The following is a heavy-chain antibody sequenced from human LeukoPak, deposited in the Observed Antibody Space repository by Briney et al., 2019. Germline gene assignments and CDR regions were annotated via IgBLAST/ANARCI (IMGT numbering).Heavy chain of an antibody. CDR3: ARLPGGGNFDY. CDR2: IYYSGST. V-gene: IGHV4-59*08. CDR1: GGSISSYY. Sequence: PSETLSLTCTVSGGSISSYYWSWIRQPPGKGLEWIGYIYYSGSTNYNPSLKSRVTISVDTSKNQFSLKLSSVTAAYTAVYYCARLPGGGNFDYWGQGTLVTVSS. D-gene: IGHD2-15*01. J-gene: IGHJ4*02.